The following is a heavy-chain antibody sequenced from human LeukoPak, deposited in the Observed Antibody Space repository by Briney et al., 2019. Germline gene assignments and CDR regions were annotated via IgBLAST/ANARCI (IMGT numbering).Heavy chain of an antibody. D-gene: IGHD2-2*01. CDR1: GDSVSSNSAA. V-gene: IGHV6-1*01. CDR3: ARAQPAGVGNWFDP. J-gene: IGHJ5*02. Sequence: SQTLSLTCAISGDSVSSNSAAWNWIRQSPPRGLEWLGRTYYRSKWYNDYAVSVKSRITINPDTSKNQFSLQLNSVTPEDTAVYYCARAQPAGVGNWFDPWGQGTLVTVSS. CDR2: TYYRSKWYN.